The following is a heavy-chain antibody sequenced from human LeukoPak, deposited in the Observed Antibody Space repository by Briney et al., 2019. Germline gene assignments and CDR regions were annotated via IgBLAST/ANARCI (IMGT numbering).Heavy chain of an antibody. D-gene: IGHD1-7*01. V-gene: IGHV4-39*06. CDR3: ARGYTDTWYYFDL. CDR2: IHHSGST. Sequence: SETLSLTCSVSGGSITSGVYYWVWIRQSPGKGLEWIGSIHHSGSTYHKPSLESRVTISVDASKNQFPLKMISVPAADTAVYFCARGYTDTWYYFDLWGPGTQVIVSS. J-gene: IGHJ5*02. CDR1: GGSITSGVYY.